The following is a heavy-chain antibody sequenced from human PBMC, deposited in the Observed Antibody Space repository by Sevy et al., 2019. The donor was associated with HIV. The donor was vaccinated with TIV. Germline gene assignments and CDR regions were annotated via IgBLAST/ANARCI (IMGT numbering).Heavy chain of an antibody. J-gene: IGHJ3*02. CDR1: GYTFTSYW. D-gene: IGHD3-16*01. V-gene: IGHV5-51*01. CDR2: IYPGDSDI. CDR3: ARPFYYDSRRGRAFDI. Sequence: GESLKISCKGSGYTFTSYWIGWVRQVPGKGLEWMGMIYPGDSDIRYSPSFQGQVTISADTSISTAYLQWSSLKASDTAVYYRARPFYYDSRRGRAFDIWGQGTRVTVSS.